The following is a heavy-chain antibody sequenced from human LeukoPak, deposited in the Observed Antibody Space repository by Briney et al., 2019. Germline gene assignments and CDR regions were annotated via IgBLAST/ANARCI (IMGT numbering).Heavy chain of an antibody. CDR1: GYTFTGYY. J-gene: IGHJ6*03. CDR3: ARGPVTYYYMDV. D-gene: IGHD3/OR15-3a*01. Sequence: ASVKVSCKASGYTFTGYYMHWVRQAPGQGLEWMGRINPNSGDTNYAQKFQGRVTMTRDTSISTAYMELSRLRSDDTAVYYCARGPVTYYYMDVWGKGTTVTVSS. CDR2: INPNSGDT. V-gene: IGHV1-2*06.